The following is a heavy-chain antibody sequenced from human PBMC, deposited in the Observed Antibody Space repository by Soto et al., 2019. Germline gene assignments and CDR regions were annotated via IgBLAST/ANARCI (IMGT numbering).Heavy chain of an antibody. Sequence: GASVKVSCKASGYTFTGYYMHWVRQAPGQGLEWMGWINPNSGGTNYAQKFQGRVTVTRDTSISTAYMELSRLRSDDTAVYYCARDGYSSGLGGVDYWGQGTLVTVSS. CDR2: INPNSGGT. CDR1: GYTFTGYY. J-gene: IGHJ4*02. D-gene: IGHD6-19*01. CDR3: ARDGYSSGLGGVDY. V-gene: IGHV1-2*02.